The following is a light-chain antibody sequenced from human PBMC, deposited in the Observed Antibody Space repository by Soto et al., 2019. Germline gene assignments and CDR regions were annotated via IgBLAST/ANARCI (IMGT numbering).Light chain of an antibody. V-gene: IGKV1-9*01. J-gene: IGKJ2*01. CDR1: QGISSY. CDR2: AAS. Sequence: DIQLTQSPSFLSASVGDRVTITCRASQGISSYLAWYQQKPRKAPKLLIYAASTLQSGVPSRFSGSGSGTEFTLTIISLQPKDLATYYCQQLNSYPPYTFGQGTKVEIK. CDR3: QQLNSYPPYT.